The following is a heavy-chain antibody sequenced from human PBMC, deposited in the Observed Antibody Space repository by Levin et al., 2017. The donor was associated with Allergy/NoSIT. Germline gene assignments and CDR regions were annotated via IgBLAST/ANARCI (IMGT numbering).Heavy chain of an antibody. Sequence: GESLKISCAASGFTFSSYSMNWVRQAPGKGLEWVSSISTSSNYIYYADSLRGRITISRDNAKNSLYLQMNSLRAEDTAVYYCARANGGKALDIWGQGTMVTVSS. D-gene: IGHD4-23*01. V-gene: IGHV3-21*01. CDR2: ISTSSNYI. CDR1: GFTFSSYS. J-gene: IGHJ3*02. CDR3: ARANGGKALDI.